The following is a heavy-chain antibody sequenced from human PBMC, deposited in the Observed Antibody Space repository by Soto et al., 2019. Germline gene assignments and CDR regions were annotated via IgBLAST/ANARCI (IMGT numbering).Heavy chain of an antibody. J-gene: IGHJ3*02. V-gene: IGHV1-69*01. CDR3: ARDGAVTSTRPRGAFDI. Sequence: QVQLVQSGAEVKKPGSSVKVSCKASGGTFSSYTFSWVRQAPGQGLEWMGGIVPLFGTTNDAKIFQGRVTISADESTSTVYMELSSLRSEDSDMYYCARDGAVTSTRPRGAFDIWGQGTVINVSS. D-gene: IGHD6-6*01. CDR1: GGTFSSYT. CDR2: IVPLFGTT.